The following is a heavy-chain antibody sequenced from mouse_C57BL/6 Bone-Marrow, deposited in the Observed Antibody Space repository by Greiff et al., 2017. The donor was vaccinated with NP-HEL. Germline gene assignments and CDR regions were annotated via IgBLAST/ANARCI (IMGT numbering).Heavy chain of an antibody. CDR1: GFNIKDYY. CDR2: IDPEDGET. J-gene: IGHJ1*03. CDR3: ARTRWYFDV. V-gene: IGHV14-2*01. Sequence: VQLKESGAELVKPGASVTLSCTASGFNIKDYYMHWVKQRTEQGLEWIGRIDPEDGETKYAPKFQGKATITADTSSNTAYLQLSSLTSEDTAVYYCARTRWYFDVWGTGTTVTVSS.